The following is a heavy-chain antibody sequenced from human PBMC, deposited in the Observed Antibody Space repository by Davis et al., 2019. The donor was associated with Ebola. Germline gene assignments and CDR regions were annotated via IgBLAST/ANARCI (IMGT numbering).Heavy chain of an antibody. Sequence: ASVKVSCKASGYTFTSYGISWVRQAPGQGLEWMGWISAYNGNTNYAQKLQGRVTMTTDTSTSTAYMELRSLRSDDTAVYYCARARGKAAAPGTGWFDPWGQEPWSPSPQ. CDR3: ARARGKAAAPGTGWFDP. V-gene: IGHV1-18*01. D-gene: IGHD6-13*01. J-gene: IGHJ5*02. CDR1: GYTFTSYG. CDR2: ISAYNGNT.